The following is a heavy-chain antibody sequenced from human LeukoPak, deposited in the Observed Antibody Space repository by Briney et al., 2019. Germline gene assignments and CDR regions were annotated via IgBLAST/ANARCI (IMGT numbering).Heavy chain of an antibody. D-gene: IGHD5-18*01. CDR3: ARYSYGSEGFDP. V-gene: IGHV3-48*03. J-gene: IGHJ5*02. CDR2: ISSSGSTI. CDR1: GFTFSSYE. Sequence: GGSLRLSCAASGFTFSSYEMNWVRQAPGKGLEWVSYISSSGSTIYYADSVKGRFTISRDNAKNSLCLQMNSPRAEDTAVYYCARYSYGSEGFDPWGQGTLVTVSS.